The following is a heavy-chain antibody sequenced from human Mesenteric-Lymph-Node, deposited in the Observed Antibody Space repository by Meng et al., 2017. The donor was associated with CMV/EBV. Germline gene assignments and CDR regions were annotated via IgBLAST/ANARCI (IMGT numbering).Heavy chain of an antibody. V-gene: IGHV3-23*01. CDR2: IGGSGTTT. Sequence: GGSLRLSCAASGFTFSSYGMNWVRQAPGKGLEWVSGIGGSGTTTKYADSVRGRFTISRDNSKNTLYLQMNSLRAEDTAVYYCARELRSDLWGQGTLVTVSS. D-gene: IGHD3-16*01. J-gene: IGHJ4*02. CDR1: GFTFSSYG. CDR3: ARELRSDL.